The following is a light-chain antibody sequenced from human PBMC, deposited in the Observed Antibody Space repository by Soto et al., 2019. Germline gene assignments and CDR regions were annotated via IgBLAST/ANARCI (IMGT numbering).Light chain of an antibody. J-gene: IGKJ1*01. Sequence: EIVLTQSPGTLSLSPGERATLSCRASQSVSSSYLAWYQQKSGQAPRLLIYGASNRATGIPDRCSGSGSGTDFTLNISRLEPEDFAVYYCQQSSNWPPWTFGRGTRVEI. CDR2: GAS. CDR1: QSVSSSY. V-gene: IGKV3D-20*02. CDR3: QQSSNWPPWT.